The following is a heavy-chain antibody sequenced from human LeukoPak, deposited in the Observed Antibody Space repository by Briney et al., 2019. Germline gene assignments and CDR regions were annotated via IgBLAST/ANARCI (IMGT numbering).Heavy chain of an antibody. Sequence: SETLSLTCTVSGGSISSYYWSWFRQPPGKGLEWIGYIYYSGSTNYNPSLKSRVTISVDTSKNQFSLKLSSVTAADTAVYYCARVREDYYGSGSYYYYGMDVWGQGTTVTVSS. D-gene: IGHD3-10*01. CDR3: ARVREDYYGSGSYYYYGMDV. J-gene: IGHJ6*02. V-gene: IGHV4-59*01. CDR2: IYYSGST. CDR1: GGSISSYY.